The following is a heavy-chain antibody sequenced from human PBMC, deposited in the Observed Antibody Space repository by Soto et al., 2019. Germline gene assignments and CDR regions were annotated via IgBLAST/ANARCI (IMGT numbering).Heavy chain of an antibody. D-gene: IGHD2-15*01. CDR2: IYNEFT. Sequence: EVQLVESGGGLVQPGGSLRLSCVASGFSVTDIYMNWVRQAPGKGLEWVSVIYNEFTDYADSVRGRFSISTDSFKNALYLQMNSLRAEDSAVYYCVREPRYCSGGSCSIMGDAFDIWGQGTKVTVSS. CDR3: VREPRYCSGGSCSIMGDAFDI. J-gene: IGHJ3*02. V-gene: IGHV3-66*01. CDR1: GFSVTDIY.